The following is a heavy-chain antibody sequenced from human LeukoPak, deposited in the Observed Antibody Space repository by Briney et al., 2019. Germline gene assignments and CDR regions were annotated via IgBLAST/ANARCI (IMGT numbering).Heavy chain of an antibody. Sequence: GGSLRLSCAAPGFIFDNYAIHWVRQAPGKGLEWVSLISGDGGSAFYADSVRGRFTISRDNTRKSLSLQMSSLRSEDTALYYCARESETSGWYDYWGQGTLVAVSS. J-gene: IGHJ4*02. V-gene: IGHV3-43*02. CDR1: GFIFDNYA. CDR3: ARESETSGWYDY. CDR2: ISGDGGSA. D-gene: IGHD6-19*01.